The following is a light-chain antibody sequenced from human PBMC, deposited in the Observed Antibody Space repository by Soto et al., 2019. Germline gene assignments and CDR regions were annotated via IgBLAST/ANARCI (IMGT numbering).Light chain of an antibody. CDR2: QTS. J-gene: IGKJ1*01. CDR3: HQRQSWPRT. Sequence: EIVLTQSPATLSSFPGDRVTLSCRASQYINTRLAWYQHRPGQAPRLLIYQTSIRAAGIPARFSASGTGTDFTITISDVQPEDFAVYYCHQRQSWPRTFGQGTKV. V-gene: IGKV3-11*01. CDR1: QYINTR.